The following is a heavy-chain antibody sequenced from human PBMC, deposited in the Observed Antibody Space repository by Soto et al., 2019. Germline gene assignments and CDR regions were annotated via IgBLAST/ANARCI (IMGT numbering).Heavy chain of an antibody. J-gene: IGHJ3*02. CDR1: GFTFNTYW. V-gene: IGHV3-7*04. D-gene: IGHD3-22*01. CDR3: ARGDYYDTSGPFSDAFDI. Sequence: GGSLGLSCAASGFTFNTYWMSWVRQAPGKGLEWVANIKPDGSEKWYVDSVKGRFTISRDNAKNSLYLQMNSLRAEDTAVYFCARGDYYDTSGPFSDAFDIWGQGTMVTVSS. CDR2: IKPDGSEK.